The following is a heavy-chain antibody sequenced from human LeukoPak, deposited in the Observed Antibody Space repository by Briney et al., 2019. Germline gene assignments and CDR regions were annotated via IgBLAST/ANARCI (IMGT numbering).Heavy chain of an antibody. CDR2: ISAYNGNT. J-gene: IGHJ5*02. Sequence: ASVKVSCKASGHTFTSYGISWVRQAPGQGLEWMGWISAYNGNTNYAQKLQGRVTMTTDTSTSTAYMELRSLRSDDTAVYNCANSMGGYSYGTNWFDPWGQGTLVTVSS. CDR1: GHTFTSYG. CDR3: ANSMGGYSYGTNWFDP. D-gene: IGHD5-18*01. V-gene: IGHV1-18*01.